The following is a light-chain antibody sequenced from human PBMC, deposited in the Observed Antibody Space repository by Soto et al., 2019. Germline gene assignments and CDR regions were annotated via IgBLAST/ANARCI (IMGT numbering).Light chain of an antibody. CDR1: QSLTSNY. V-gene: IGKV3-20*01. J-gene: IGKJ2*01. CDR3: QHYETSPPSYT. CDR2: GAS. Sequence: EIVLTQSPGTLSLSPGERATLSCRASQSLTSNYLAWYQQKPGQAPSLLIFGASIRATGIPDRFSGSGSGSDFTRTIIRLEPEDFAVYYCQHYETSPPSYTFGQGTKLEIK.